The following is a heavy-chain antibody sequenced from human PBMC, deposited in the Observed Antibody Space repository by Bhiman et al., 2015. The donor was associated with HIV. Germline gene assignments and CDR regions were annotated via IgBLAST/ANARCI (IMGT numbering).Heavy chain of an antibody. V-gene: IGHV3-21*01. Sequence: VQLVESGGGVVQPGRSLRLSCAASGFTFSNYGMNWVRQAPGKGLEWVSSISGSSSYIYYADSVKGRFTISRDNAKNSLYLQMNSLRAEDTAVYYCARDNRYYYDSSGYQYYFDYWGQGTLVTVSS. CDR2: ISGSSSYI. J-gene: IGHJ4*02. CDR1: GFTFSNYG. CDR3: ARDNRYYYDSSGYQYYFDY. D-gene: IGHD3-22*01.